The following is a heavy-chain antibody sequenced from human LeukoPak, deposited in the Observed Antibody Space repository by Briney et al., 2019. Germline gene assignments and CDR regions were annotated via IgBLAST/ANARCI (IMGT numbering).Heavy chain of an antibody. CDR3: GRGGIVGAATESPFDN. V-gene: IGHV3-11*01. Sequence: GGSLRPSCAASGFTFSDYYMSWIRQAPGKGLEWVAYISSSGTSIYSADSVKGRFTISRDNAKNSLYLQMNSLRAGDTAVYYCGRGGIVGAATESPFDNWGQGTLVTVSS. CDR2: ISSSGTSI. CDR1: GFTFSDYY. J-gene: IGHJ4*02. D-gene: IGHD1-26*01.